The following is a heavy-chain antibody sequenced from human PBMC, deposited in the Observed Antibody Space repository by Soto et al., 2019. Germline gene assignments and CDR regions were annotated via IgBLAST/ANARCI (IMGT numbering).Heavy chain of an antibody. V-gene: IGHV5-51*01. J-gene: IGHJ5*02. CDR2: MYPSDSDT. CDR3: VRTVAGSRGRFDP. CDR1: GYTFSTNW. Sequence: GESLKISCKGSGYTFSTNWIGWVRQMPGKGLEWMGIMYPSDSDTRYSPSFQGQVTISTDKSLSAAYLQWSSLKASDTATYYCVRTVAGSRGRFDPWGQGTLVTVYS. D-gene: IGHD6-19*01.